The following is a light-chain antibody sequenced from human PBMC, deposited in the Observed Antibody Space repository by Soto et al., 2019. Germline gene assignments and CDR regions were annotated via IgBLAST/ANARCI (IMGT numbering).Light chain of an antibody. Sequence: DIVMTQSPATLSLSPGERATLSCRASQSVSSSLAWYQQKPGQAPRLLIYGASTRAAGIPDRFSGSGSETEFTLTISSLQAEDFAIYYCQQYNNWWTFGQGTKVEIK. CDR1: QSVSSS. CDR2: GAS. V-gene: IGKV3-15*01. J-gene: IGKJ1*01. CDR3: QQYNNWWT.